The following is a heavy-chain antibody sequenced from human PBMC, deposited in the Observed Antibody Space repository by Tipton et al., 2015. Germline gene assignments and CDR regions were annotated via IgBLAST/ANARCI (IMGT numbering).Heavy chain of an antibody. CDR3: ARARGRHGGLFDS. D-gene: IGHD4-23*01. CDR1: AYSISKYY. CDR2: IQYSGST. V-gene: IGHV4-59*01. J-gene: IGHJ4*02. Sequence: TLSLTCAVSAYSISKYYWSWIRQPPGKELEWIGYIQYSGSTNYNPSLKSRVTISVDTSKNQFSLTVTSVTASDTAVYYCARARGRHGGLFDSWGQGILVTVSS.